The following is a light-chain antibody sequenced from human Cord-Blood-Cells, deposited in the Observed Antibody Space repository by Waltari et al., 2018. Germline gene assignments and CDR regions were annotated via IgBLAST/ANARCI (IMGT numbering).Light chain of an antibody. V-gene: IGLV1-36*01. CDR2: YDD. CDR1: SPNIGNNA. CDR3: AAWDDSLNVVV. Sequence: QSVLTQPPSVSEAPRQRVTISCSGSSPNIGNNAVTCYQQPPGKAPKLLIYYDDLLPSGVSDRFSGSKSGTSASRAISGLQSEDEADYYCAAWDDSLNVVVFGGGTKLTVL. J-gene: IGLJ2*01.